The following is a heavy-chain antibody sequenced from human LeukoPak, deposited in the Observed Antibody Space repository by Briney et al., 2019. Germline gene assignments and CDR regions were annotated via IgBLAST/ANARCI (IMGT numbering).Heavy chain of an antibody. CDR3: AKGSIAVYDAFDI. V-gene: IGHV3-23*01. D-gene: IGHD6-19*01. CDR2: ISGSGGST. Sequence: TGGSLRLSCAASGFTFSSYATSWVRQAPGKGLEWVSAISGSGGSTYYADSVKGRFTISRDNSKNTLYLQMNSLRAEDTAVYYCAKGSIAVYDAFDIWGQGTMVTVSS. J-gene: IGHJ3*02. CDR1: GFTFSSYA.